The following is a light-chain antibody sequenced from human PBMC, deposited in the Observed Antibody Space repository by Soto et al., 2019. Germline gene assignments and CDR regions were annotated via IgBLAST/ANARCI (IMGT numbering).Light chain of an antibody. CDR3: CSYAGDSALI. CDR1: RSDVGSYNF. CDR2: EAD. Sequence: QSALTQPASVSGSPGQSITISCTGSRSDVGSYNFVSWYQLLPGNAPRLIIFEADKRPSGVSSRFSGSKSGYAASLTISGLQAEDDADYLCCSYAGDSALIFGGGTKLTVL. J-gene: IGLJ2*01. V-gene: IGLV2-23*01.